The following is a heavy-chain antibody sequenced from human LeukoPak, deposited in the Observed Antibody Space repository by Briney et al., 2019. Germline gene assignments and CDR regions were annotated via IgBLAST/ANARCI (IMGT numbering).Heavy chain of an antibody. CDR1: GFTFRKYW. Sequence: KSGGSLRLSCAASGFTFRKYWLHWVRQAPGKGLEWVGRIKSKTDGGTTDYAAPVKGRFTISRDDSKNTLYLQMNSLKTEDTAVYYCTLSYGDFWSGWSDYWGQGTLVTVSS. J-gene: IGHJ4*02. D-gene: IGHD3-3*01. V-gene: IGHV3-15*01. CDR2: IKSKTDGGTT. CDR3: TLSYGDFWSGWSDY.